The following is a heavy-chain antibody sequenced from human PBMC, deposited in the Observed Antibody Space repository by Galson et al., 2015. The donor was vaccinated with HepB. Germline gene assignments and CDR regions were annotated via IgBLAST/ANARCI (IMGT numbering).Heavy chain of an antibody. CDR3: ARDCGGDCPANWFDP. Sequence: CAISGDSVSNDRAAWDWIRQSPSRGLEWLGRTYYRSKWHNDYELSVRSRITISPDTSKNQFSLQLKFVTPEDTAVYYCARDCGGDCPANWFDPWGQGTLVTVSS. V-gene: IGHV6-1*01. CDR2: TYYRSKWHN. J-gene: IGHJ5*02. CDR1: GDSVSNDRAA. D-gene: IGHD2-21*01.